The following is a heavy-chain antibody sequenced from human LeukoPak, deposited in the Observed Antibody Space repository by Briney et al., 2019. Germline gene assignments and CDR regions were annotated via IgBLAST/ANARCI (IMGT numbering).Heavy chain of an antibody. J-gene: IGHJ5*02. CDR3: ARRETYSSSSSGKHNWFDP. CDR1: GGSFSGYY. D-gene: IGHD6-13*01. CDR2: INHSGST. V-gene: IGHV4-34*01. Sequence: SETLSLTCAVYGGSFSGYYWSWIRQPPGKGLEWIGEINHSGSTNYNPSLKSRVTISVDTSKNQFSLKLSSVTAADTAVYYCARRETYSSSSSGKHNWFDPWGQGTLVTVSS.